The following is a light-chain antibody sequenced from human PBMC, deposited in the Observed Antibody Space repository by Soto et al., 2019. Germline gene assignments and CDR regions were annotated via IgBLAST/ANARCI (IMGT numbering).Light chain of an antibody. J-gene: IGLJ1*01. CDR3: TSYAGGNNV. Sequence: QSALTQPPSASGSPGQSVTISCTGTSSDVGGYNYVSWYQQYPGKVPKLMVYEVNKRPSGVPDRFSGSKSGNTASLTVSGLQADDEADYYCTSYAGGNNVFGTATKLTVL. CDR1: SSDVGGYNY. V-gene: IGLV2-8*01. CDR2: EVN.